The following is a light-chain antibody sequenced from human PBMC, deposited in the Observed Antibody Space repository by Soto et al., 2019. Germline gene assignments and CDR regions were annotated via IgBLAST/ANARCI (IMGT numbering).Light chain of an antibody. CDR1: SSDVGGYNY. V-gene: IGLV2-11*01. Sequence: QSAXXXPRSVSXXPGQSVTISCXGXSSDVGGYNYVSWYQQHPGKAPKLMIYDVSKRPSGVPDRFSGSKSGNTASLTISGLQAEDEADYYCCSYAGRYTSVFGGGTKLTVL. J-gene: IGLJ2*01. CDR3: CSYAGRYTSV. CDR2: DVS.